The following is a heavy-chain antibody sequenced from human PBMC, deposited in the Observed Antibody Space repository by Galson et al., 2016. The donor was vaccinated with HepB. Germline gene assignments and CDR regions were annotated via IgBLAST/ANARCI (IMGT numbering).Heavy chain of an antibody. D-gene: IGHD3-16*01. CDR1: GFSFSSYG. Sequence: SLRLSCAASGFSFSSYGIHWVRQAPGKGLEWVAVIWYDGSNKFYADSVKGRFTVSRDNSKNTLFLQVNSLRADDTAVYYCARDWGSYLDYWGQGTLVTVSS. J-gene: IGHJ4*02. CDR2: IWYDGSNK. CDR3: ARDWGSYLDY. V-gene: IGHV3-33*01.